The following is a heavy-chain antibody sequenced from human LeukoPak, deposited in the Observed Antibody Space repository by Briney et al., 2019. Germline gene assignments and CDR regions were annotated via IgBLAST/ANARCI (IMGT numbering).Heavy chain of an antibody. CDR1: GYIFSRND. V-gene: IGHV1-8*01. D-gene: IGHD3-10*01. CDR3: ARGPFGSGSFLDY. Sequence: ASVKVSCKASGYIFSRNDINWVRQAAGQGLEWMGWMNPNSGDTGYTQKFQGRVAMTRSTSITTAYMELSSLRSEDTAVYYCARGPFGSGSFLDYWGQGTLVTVSS. J-gene: IGHJ4*02. CDR2: MNPNSGDT.